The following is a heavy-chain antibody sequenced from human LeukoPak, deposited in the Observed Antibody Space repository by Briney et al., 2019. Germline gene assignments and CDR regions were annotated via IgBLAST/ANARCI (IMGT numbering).Heavy chain of an antibody. V-gene: IGHV4-59*08. Sequence: SETLSLTCTVSGGSVSNYYWSWIRQPPGKGLEYIGHVYYSGSTDYNPSLKSRLAISVDNSMNQFSLKLSSVSAADTAVYYCARVVGYYDSSGYPEAFDIWGQGTMVTVSS. J-gene: IGHJ3*02. CDR1: GGSVSNYY. CDR2: VYYSGST. D-gene: IGHD3-22*01. CDR3: ARVVGYYDSSGYPEAFDI.